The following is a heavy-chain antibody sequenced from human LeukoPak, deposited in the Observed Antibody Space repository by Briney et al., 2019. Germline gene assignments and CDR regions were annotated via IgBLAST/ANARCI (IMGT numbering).Heavy chain of an antibody. CDR1: GFTFSSYA. CDR2: INGGGVNT. Sequence: GGSLRLSCAASGFTFSSYAMSWVRQAPGKGLEWVSTINGGGVNTHYADSVGGRFTISRDNSKNTLFLQMNSLRDEDTAVYYCAKDLYSNYGPADYWGQGNLVTVSS. CDR3: AKDLYSNYGPADY. V-gene: IGHV3-23*01. J-gene: IGHJ4*02. D-gene: IGHD4-11*01.